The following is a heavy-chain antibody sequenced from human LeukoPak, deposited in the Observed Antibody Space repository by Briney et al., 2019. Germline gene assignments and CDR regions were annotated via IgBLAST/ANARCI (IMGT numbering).Heavy chain of an antibody. D-gene: IGHD2-2*01. J-gene: IGHJ4*02. Sequence: PGGSLRLSCAASGFTFSSYGMSWVRQAPGKGLEWVSAISGSGGSTYYADSVKGRFTISRDNSKNTLYLQMNSLRAEDTAVYYCAKEKFPIVVVPAAADYWGQGTLVTVSS. V-gene: IGHV3-23*01. CDR1: GFTFSSYG. CDR2: ISGSGGST. CDR3: AKEKFPIVVVPAAADY.